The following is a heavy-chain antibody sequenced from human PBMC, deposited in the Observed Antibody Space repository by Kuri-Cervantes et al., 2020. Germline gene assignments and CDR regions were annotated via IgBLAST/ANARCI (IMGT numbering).Heavy chain of an antibody. Sequence: GGSLRLSCAASGFTFSDHYMSWVRQAPGKGLEWVGRIKSKTDGGTTDYAAPVKGRFTISRDDSKNTLYLQMNSLKTEDTAVYYCTTDSLSGGWYVVFDYWGQGTLVTVSS. CDR3: TTDSLSGGWYVVFDY. CDR1: GFTFSDHY. CDR2: IKSKTDGGTT. D-gene: IGHD6-19*01. V-gene: IGHV3-15*01. J-gene: IGHJ4*02.